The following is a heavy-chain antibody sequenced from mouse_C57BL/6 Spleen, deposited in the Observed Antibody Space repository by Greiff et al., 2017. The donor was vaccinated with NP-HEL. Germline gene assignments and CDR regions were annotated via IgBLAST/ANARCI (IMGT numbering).Heavy chain of an antibody. CDR1: GFNIKNTY. Sequence: EVQLQQSVAELVRPGASVKLSCTASGFNIKNTYMHWVKQRPEQGLEWIGRIDPANGNTKSAPKFPGKATLTADTSSNTAYLQRSSLTSEDTAIYYCASVRIYYDYDDGLAYWGQGTLVTVSA. CDR2: IDPANGNT. D-gene: IGHD2-4*01. CDR3: ASVRIYYDYDDGLAY. V-gene: IGHV14-3*01. J-gene: IGHJ3*01.